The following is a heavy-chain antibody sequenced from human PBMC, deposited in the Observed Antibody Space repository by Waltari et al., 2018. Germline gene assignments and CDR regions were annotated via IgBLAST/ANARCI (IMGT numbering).Heavy chain of an antibody. CDR1: GASFSGYY. Sequence: QVQLQPWGAGLWHPSETLSPTCAVYGASFSGYYWSCIRQPTGKGLEWIGEINHSGSPNYNPSLKSRVTISVDTSKNQFSLKLSSVTAADTAVYYCARGSGWYSSFDYWGQGTLVTVSS. V-gene: IGHV4-34*01. J-gene: IGHJ4*02. D-gene: IGHD6-19*01. CDR2: INHSGSP. CDR3: ARGSGWYSSFDY.